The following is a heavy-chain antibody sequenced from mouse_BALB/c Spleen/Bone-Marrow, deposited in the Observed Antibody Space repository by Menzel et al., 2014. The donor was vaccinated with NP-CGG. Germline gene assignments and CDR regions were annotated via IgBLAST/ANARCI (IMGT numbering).Heavy chain of an antibody. V-gene: IGHV1-80*01. J-gene: IGHJ2*01. CDR3: ARRGYYYGSSYVDY. CDR1: GYAFSSYW. CDR2: IYPGDGDT. Sequence: QVQLQQSGAELVRPGSSVKISCKASGYAFSSYWMNWVKQRPGQGLEWIGQIYPGDGDTNYNGKFKGKATLTADKSSSTAYMQLGSLTSEDSAVYFCARRGYYYGSSYVDYWGQGTTLTVSS. D-gene: IGHD1-1*01.